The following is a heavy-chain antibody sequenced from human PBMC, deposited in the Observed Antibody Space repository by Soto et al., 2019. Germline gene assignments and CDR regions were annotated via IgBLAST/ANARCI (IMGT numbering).Heavy chain of an antibody. CDR1: GFTFSSYA. Sequence: GGSLRLSCAASGFTFSSYAMYWVRQAPGKGLEYVSAITSNGGNTYYANSVKGRFTISRDNSKNTLYLQMGSLRAEDMAVYYCARVPGYCSGGRCYFEYWGQGTLVTVSS. CDR2: ITSNGGNT. V-gene: IGHV3-64*01. J-gene: IGHJ4*02. D-gene: IGHD2-15*01. CDR3: ARVPGYCSGGRCYFEY.